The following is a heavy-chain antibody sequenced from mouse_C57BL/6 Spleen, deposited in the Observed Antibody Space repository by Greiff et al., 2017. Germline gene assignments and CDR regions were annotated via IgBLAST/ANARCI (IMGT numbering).Heavy chain of an antibody. CDR3: ARSGYGNYPSYFDY. V-gene: IGHV1-82*01. Sequence: LVKPGASVKISCKASGYAFSSSWMNWVKQRPGKGLEWIGRIYPGDGDTNYNGKFKGKATLTADKSSSTAYMQLSSLTSEDAAVYFCARSGYGNYPSYFDYWGQGTTLTVSA. D-gene: IGHD2-1*01. CDR2: IYPGDGDT. CDR1: GYAFSSSW. J-gene: IGHJ2*01.